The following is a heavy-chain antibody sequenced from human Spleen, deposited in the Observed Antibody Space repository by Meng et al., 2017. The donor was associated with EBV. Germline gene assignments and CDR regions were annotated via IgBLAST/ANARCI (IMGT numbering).Heavy chain of an antibody. CDR1: GDSVRNSNW. J-gene: IGHJ4*02. CDR2: IFHSGTT. Sequence: QVQLQGSGPGLVKPSGTLSLTCAVSGDSVRNSNWWSWVRQTPGKGLEWLGEIFHSGTTNYNPSLKSRATISLDKPKNQFSLNLISVTAADTALYYCTRDIVGVTNFWGQGILVTVSS. V-gene: IGHV4-4*02. D-gene: IGHD1-26*01. CDR3: TRDIVGVTNF.